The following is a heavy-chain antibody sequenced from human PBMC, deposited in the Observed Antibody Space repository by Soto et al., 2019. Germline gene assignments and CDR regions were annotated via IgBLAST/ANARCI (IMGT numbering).Heavy chain of an antibody. V-gene: IGHV1-69*12. CDR2: IIPIFGTA. CDR3: ASPPGGCGGGSCPYYYYGMDV. D-gene: IGHD2-15*01. J-gene: IGHJ6*02. Sequence: QVQLVQSGAEVKKPGSSVKVSCKASGGTFSSYAISWVRQAPGQGLEWMGGIIPIFGTANYAQKFQGRVTITADESTSTAYMELSSLRSEDTAVYYCASPPGGCGGGSCPYYYYGMDVWGQGTTVTVSS. CDR1: GGTFSSYA.